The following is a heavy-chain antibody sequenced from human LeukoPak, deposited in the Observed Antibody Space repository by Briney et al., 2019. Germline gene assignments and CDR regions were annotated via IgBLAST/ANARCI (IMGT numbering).Heavy chain of an antibody. V-gene: IGHV3-73*01. CDR3: TRSASVDIGGRPDFCYFDL. CDR1: GFIFSNYG. J-gene: IGHJ2*01. Sequence: GGSLRLSCAASGFIFSNYGMHWVRQASGKGLEWIGRIRSKANYYATAYVESVKGRFIVSRDDSKRSAYLQMNDLKTEDTAVYYCTRSASVDIGGRPDFCYFDLWGRGTLVTVSS. CDR2: IRSKANYYAT. D-gene: IGHD1-26*01.